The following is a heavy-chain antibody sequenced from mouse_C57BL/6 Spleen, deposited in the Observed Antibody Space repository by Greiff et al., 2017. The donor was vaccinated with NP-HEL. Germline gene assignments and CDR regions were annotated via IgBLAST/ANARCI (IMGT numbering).Heavy chain of an antibody. V-gene: IGHV1-61*01. CDR3: AREGVTGAY. CDR1: GYTFTSYW. CDR2: IYPSDSET. J-gene: IGHJ3*01. Sequence: QVQLQQPGAELVRPGSSVKLSCKASGYTFTSYWMDWVKQRPGQGLEWIGNIYPSDSETHYNQKFKDKATLTVDKSSSTAYLQLSSLTSEDTAVYYCAREGVTGAYWGQGTLVTVSA. D-gene: IGHD2-1*01.